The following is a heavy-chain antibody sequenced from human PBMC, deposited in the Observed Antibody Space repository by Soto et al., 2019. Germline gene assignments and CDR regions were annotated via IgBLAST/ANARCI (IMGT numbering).Heavy chain of an antibody. CDR1: GGSISSSNW. J-gene: IGHJ6*02. V-gene: IGHV4-4*02. CDR2: IYHSGST. CDR3: ARAPLVVVNYYYGMDV. D-gene: IGHD2-15*01. Sequence: QVQLQESGPGLVKPSGTLSLTCAVSGGSISSSNWWSWVRQPPGKGLEWIGEIYHSGSTNYNPSLKSRVTLSVDKSKNQFSLKLSSVTAADTAVYYCARAPLVVVNYYYGMDVWGQGTTVTVSS.